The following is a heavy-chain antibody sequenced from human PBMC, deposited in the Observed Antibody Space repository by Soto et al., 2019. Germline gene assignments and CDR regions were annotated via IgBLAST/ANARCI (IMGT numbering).Heavy chain of an antibody. CDR1: GFAFNGYG. CDR2: IWYDGSNK. Sequence: VGSLRLSCAASGFAFNGYGTHWVRQAPGKGLEWVAVIWYDGSNKYYADSVKGRFTISRDNSKNTVDLQMNSLRDEDTAVYYCARDRGGFYYGMDVWGQGTTVTVSS. J-gene: IGHJ6*02. D-gene: IGHD3-16*01. V-gene: IGHV3-33*01. CDR3: ARDRGGFYYGMDV.